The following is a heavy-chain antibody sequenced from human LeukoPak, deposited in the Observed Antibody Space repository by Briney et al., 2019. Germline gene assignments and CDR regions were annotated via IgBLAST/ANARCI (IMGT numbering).Heavy chain of an antibody. J-gene: IGHJ4*02. D-gene: IGHD1-26*01. CDR3: AGVEATSYFDY. Sequence: ASVKVSCKASGYTFTSYYMHWVRQAPGQGLEWMGIINPSGGTTSYAQKFQGRVTMTRDMSTSTVYMELSSLRSEDTAVYYCAGVEATSYFDYWGQGTLVTVSS. CDR2: INPSGGTT. CDR1: GYTFTSYY. V-gene: IGHV1-46*01.